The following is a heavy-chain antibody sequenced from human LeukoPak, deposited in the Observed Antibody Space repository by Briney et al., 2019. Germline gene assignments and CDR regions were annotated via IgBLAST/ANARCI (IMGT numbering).Heavy chain of an antibody. CDR2: INPSGGST. CDR1: GYTFTSYY. CDR3: ARDKRSSCSSTSCSRGMDV. D-gene: IGHD2-2*01. J-gene: IGHJ6*02. Sequence: ASVKVSCKASGYTFTSYYMHWVRQAPGQGLEWMGIINPSGGSTSYAQKFQGRVTMTRDTSTSTVYMELSSPRSEDTAVYYCARDKRSSCSSTSCSRGMDVWGQGTTVTVSS. V-gene: IGHV1-46*01.